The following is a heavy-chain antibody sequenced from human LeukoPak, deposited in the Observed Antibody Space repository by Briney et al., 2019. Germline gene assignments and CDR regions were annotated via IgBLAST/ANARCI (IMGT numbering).Heavy chain of an antibody. CDR3: AKERDFWSGRYSRNPLDY. J-gene: IGHJ4*02. Sequence: PGRSLRLSCAASGFTFSSYGMHWVRQAPGKGLGWVAVISYDGSNKYYADSVKGRFTISRDNSKNTLYLQMNSLRAEDTAVYYCAKERDFWSGRYSRNPLDYWGQGTLVTVSS. V-gene: IGHV3-30*18. CDR1: GFTFSSYG. D-gene: IGHD3-3*01. CDR2: ISYDGSNK.